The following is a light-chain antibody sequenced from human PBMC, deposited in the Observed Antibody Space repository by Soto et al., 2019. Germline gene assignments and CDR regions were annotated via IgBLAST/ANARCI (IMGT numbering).Light chain of an antibody. V-gene: IGKV3-20*01. Sequence: EIVLTQSPGTLSLSPGERATLSCRASQSVGSSDLAWYQQKPGQSPRLLIYGASSRATRIPDRFSGSGSGTDFTLTISRLEPEDFAMYYCQQFGRSSWTFGRGTKVEIK. CDR3: QQFGRSSWT. J-gene: IGKJ1*01. CDR2: GAS. CDR1: QSVGSSD.